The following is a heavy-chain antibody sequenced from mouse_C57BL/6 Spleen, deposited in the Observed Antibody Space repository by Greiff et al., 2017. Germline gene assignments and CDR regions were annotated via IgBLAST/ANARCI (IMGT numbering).Heavy chain of an antibody. CDR2: IDPETGGT. CDR3: TRESGGGRYFDY. J-gene: IGHJ2*01. Sequence: QVQLKQSGAELVRPGASVTLSCKASGYTFTDYEMHWVKQTPVHGLEWIGAIDPETGGTAYNQKFKGKAILTADKSSSTAYMELRSLTSEDSAVYYCTRESGGGRYFDYWGQGTTLTVSS. CDR1: GYTFTDYE. V-gene: IGHV1-15*01. D-gene: IGHD4-1*01.